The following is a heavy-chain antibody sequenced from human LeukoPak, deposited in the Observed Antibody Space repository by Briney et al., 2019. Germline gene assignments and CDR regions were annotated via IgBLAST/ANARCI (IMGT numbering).Heavy chain of an antibody. V-gene: IGHV4-59*08. J-gene: IGHJ4*02. CDR3: ARLGDSSSRLYYFDY. CDR1: GGSISSLY. Sequence: SETLSLTCTVSGGSISSLYCSWIRLPPPPGLVLMGYFHYSGSTNYNPSLKSRVTISVDTSKNQFSLKLSSVTAADTAVYYCARLGDSSSRLYYFDYWGQGTLVTVSS. D-gene: IGHD6-6*01. CDR2: FHYSGST.